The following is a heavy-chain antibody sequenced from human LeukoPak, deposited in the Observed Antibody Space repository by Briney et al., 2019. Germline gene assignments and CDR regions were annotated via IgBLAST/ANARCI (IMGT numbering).Heavy chain of an antibody. J-gene: IGHJ4*02. D-gene: IGHD2-2*01. Sequence: ASVKVSCKASGYTFTSYAIHWVRQAPGQRLEWMGWINAGNGNTKYSQKFQGRVTMTRDTSISTAYMELSRLRSDDTAVYYCARDLIVVVPAAMGYWGQGTLVTVSS. CDR3: ARDLIVVVPAAMGY. V-gene: IGHV1-3*01. CDR1: GYTFTSYA. CDR2: INAGNGNT.